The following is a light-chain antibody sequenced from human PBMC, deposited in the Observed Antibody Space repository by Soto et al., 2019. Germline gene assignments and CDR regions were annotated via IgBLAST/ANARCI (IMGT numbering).Light chain of an antibody. V-gene: IGKV3-11*01. Sequence: EIVLTQSPATLSLSPGERANRSCRASQSVNNYLHWYQQKPGQAPRLLIFDASTRATGIPARFSGSGSATDFTLTISSLEPEDFAVYYCQHRSIWPVSFGQGTRLEIK. CDR1: QSVNNY. J-gene: IGKJ5*01. CDR3: QHRSIWPVS. CDR2: DAS.